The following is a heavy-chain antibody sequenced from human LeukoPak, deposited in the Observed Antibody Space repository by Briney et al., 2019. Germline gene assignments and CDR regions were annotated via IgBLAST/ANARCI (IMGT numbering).Heavy chain of an antibody. Sequence: PSETLSLTCAVSGGSISSSNWWSWVRPPPGKGLEWIGEIYHSGSTNYNPSLKSRVTISVDKSENQFSLKLTSVTAADTAVYYCARVGYGLDYWGQGTLVTVSS. CDR1: GGSISSSNW. CDR2: IYHSGST. D-gene: IGHD5-12*01. J-gene: IGHJ4*02. V-gene: IGHV4-4*02. CDR3: ARVGYGLDY.